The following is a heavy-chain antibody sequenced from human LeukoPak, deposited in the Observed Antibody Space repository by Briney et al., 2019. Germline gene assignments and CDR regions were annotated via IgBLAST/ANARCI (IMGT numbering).Heavy chain of an antibody. CDR3: ARVGHSSLDY. Sequence: SETLSLTCAVYGGSFSGYYWSWIRQPPGKGLEWIGEINHSGSTNYNPPLKSRVTISVDTSKNQFSLKLSSVTAADTAVYYCARVGHSSLDYWGQGTLVTVSS. J-gene: IGHJ4*02. V-gene: IGHV4-34*01. CDR1: GGSFSGYY. D-gene: IGHD6-19*01. CDR2: INHSGST.